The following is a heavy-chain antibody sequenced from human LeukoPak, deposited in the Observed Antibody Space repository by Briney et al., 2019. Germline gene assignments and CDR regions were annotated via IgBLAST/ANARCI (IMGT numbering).Heavy chain of an antibody. CDR2: IYHSGST. D-gene: IGHD3-3*01. V-gene: IGHV4-38-2*01. Sequence: SETLSLTCAVSGYSISSGYYWGWIRQPPGKGLGWIGSIYHSGSTYYNPSLKSRVTISVDTSKNQFSLKLSSVTAADTAVYYCARLSDFWSGYHPPHFDYWGQGTLVTVSS. J-gene: IGHJ4*02. CDR3: ARLSDFWSGYHPPHFDY. CDR1: GYSISSGYY.